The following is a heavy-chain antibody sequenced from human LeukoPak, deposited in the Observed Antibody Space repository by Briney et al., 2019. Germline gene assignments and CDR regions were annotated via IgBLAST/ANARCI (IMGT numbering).Heavy chain of an antibody. CDR3: TTMRELEFEEYYFDS. CDR1: GHSITTYW. CDR2: IYPGDSDT. J-gene: IGHJ4*02. D-gene: IGHD1-1*01. V-gene: IGHV5-51*01. Sequence: GESLKISCQGSGHSITTYWIGWVRQKPGKGLEWLGSIYPGDSDTTYHPSFQGQVTISVDKSISTAYLQWSSLRASDTAMYYCTTMRELEFEEYYFDSWGQGTLVTVSS.